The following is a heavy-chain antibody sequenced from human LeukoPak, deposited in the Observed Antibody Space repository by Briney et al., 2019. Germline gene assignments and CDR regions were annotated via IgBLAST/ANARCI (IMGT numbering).Heavy chain of an antibody. V-gene: IGHV4-59*01. J-gene: IGHJ6*03. D-gene: IGHD4-11*01. CDR2: IYYSGST. Sequence: PSETLSLTCTVSGGSISSYYWSWIRQPPGKGLGWIGYIYYSGSTNYNPSLKSRVTISVDTSKNQFSLKLSSVTAADTAVYYCARVSVTTLYYYYYYMDVWGKGTTVTVSS. CDR1: GGSISSYY. CDR3: ARVSVTTLYYYYYYMDV.